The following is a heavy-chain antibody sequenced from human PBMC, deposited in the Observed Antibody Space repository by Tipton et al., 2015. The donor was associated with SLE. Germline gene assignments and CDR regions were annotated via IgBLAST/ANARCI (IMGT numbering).Heavy chain of an antibody. D-gene: IGHD3-22*01. Sequence: GSLRLSCAASGFTFSNYAFSWVRQAPGKGLEWISAVEGSGDKTYYADSVKGRFTISRDNSKNTVYLQMNSLRAEDTAVYYCAKSWWYDISSNVDHWGQGTLVTVSS. CDR3: AKSWWYDISSNVDH. CDR1: GFTFSNYA. CDR2: VEGSGDKT. V-gene: IGHV3-23*01. J-gene: IGHJ4*02.